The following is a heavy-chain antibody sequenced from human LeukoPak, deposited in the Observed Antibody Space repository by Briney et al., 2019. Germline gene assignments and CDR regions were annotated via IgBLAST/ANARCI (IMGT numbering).Heavy chain of an antibody. CDR1: GFIFRNYV. CDR2: IKQEGSAR. CDR3: ARDPGIAAAGTVGYFDS. D-gene: IGHD6-13*01. Sequence: GGSLRLSCAASGFIFRNYVVAWVRQAPGKGLEWVANIKQEGSARYYVDSVTGRFTISRDNAMNSLYLQMNSLRVEDTAVYYCARDPGIAAAGTVGYFDSWGQGILVTVSS. V-gene: IGHV3-7*01. J-gene: IGHJ4*02.